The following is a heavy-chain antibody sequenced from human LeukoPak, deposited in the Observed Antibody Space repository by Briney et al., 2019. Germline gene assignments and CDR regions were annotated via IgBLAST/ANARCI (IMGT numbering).Heavy chain of an antibody. D-gene: IGHD6-6*01. CDR3: ARARIAARPGGYNWFDP. CDR1: GYTFTGYY. Sequence: VASVKVSCKASGYTFTGYYMHWVRQAPGQGLEWIGRINPNSGGTNYAQKFQGRVTMTRDTSISTAYMELSRLRSDDTAVYYCARARIAARPGGYNWFDPWGQGTLVTVSS. J-gene: IGHJ5*02. CDR2: INPNSGGT. V-gene: IGHV1-2*06.